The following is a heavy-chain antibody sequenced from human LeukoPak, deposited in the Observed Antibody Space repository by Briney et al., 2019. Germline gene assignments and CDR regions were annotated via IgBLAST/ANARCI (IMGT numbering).Heavy chain of an antibody. D-gene: IGHD5-18*01. V-gene: IGHV3-23*01. CDR2: ISGSGGST. CDR3: AKDRVDTAMVAGHPYFDY. J-gene: IGHJ4*02. Sequence: GGSLRLSCAASGFTFSSYAMSWVRQAPGKGLEWVSAISGSGGSTYYAGSVKGRFTISRDNSKNTLYLQMNSLRAEDTAVYYCAKDRVDTAMVAGHPYFDYWGQGTLVTVSS. CDR1: GFTFSSYA.